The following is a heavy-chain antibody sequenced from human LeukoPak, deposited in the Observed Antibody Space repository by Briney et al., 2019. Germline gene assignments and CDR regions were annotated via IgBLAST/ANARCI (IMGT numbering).Heavy chain of an antibody. CDR2: IYSSGST. Sequence: TVFLTCIVSLCSLRSGTYHWGSIRQTPERGLELIATIYSSGSTYYNQSLKSRVTISVDTLKNQFFLRLSSVTAADTAIYYCARGGAYCSSIGCSRGRSPFDPWGQGTMVTVSS. CDR3: ARGGAYCSSIGCSRGRSPFDP. J-gene: IGHJ5*02. D-gene: IGHD2-21*01. CDR1: LCSLRSGTYH. V-gene: IGHV4-39*07.